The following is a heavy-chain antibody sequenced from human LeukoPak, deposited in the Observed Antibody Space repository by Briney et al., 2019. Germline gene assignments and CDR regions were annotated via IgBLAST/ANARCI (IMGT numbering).Heavy chain of an antibody. Sequence: ETLSLTCTVSGGSISSSSHYWSWIRQPPGKGLVWVSRINSDGSNTNYADSVKGRFTISRDNAKNTLYLQMNSLRAEDTAVYYCAREKFDPWGQGTLVTVSS. CDR1: GGSISSSSHY. CDR3: AREKFDP. V-gene: IGHV3-74*01. CDR2: INSDGSNT. J-gene: IGHJ5*02.